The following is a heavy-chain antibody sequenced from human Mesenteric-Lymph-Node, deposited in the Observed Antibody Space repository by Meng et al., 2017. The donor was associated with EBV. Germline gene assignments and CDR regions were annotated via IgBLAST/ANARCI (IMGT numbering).Heavy chain of an antibody. CDR3: ARQQGNSGGDY. D-gene: IGHD4-23*01. J-gene: IGHJ4*02. Sequence: AEVKKRGESRKSFCKGSGYSFTSYRIGWVRRMPGKGWEWMGIINPGDSDTRYSPSFQGQVTISADKSISTAYLQWSSLKASDTAMYYCARQQGNSGGDYWGQGTLVTVSS. CDR1: GYSFTSYR. V-gene: IGHV5-51*01. CDR2: INPGDSDT.